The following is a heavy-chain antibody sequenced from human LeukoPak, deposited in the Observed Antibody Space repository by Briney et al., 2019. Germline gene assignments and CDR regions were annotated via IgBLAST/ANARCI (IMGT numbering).Heavy chain of an antibody. J-gene: IGHJ4*02. CDR1: GFTFGDYA. D-gene: IGHD4-17*01. Sequence: GGSLRLSCTASGFTFGDYAMSWVRQAPGKGLEWVGFIRGKAYGGTTEYAASVKGRFTISRDDSKSIAYLQMNSPKTEDTAVYYCTRADDYGAHFDYWGQGTLVTVSS. CDR2: IRGKAYGGTT. V-gene: IGHV3-49*04. CDR3: TRADDYGAHFDY.